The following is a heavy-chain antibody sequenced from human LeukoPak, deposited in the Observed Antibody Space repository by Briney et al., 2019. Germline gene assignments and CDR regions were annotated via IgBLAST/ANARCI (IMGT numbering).Heavy chain of an antibody. D-gene: IGHD6-19*01. CDR2: IYHSGST. V-gene: IGHV4-4*02. CDR3: ARVADRSGSGWYGGAFDI. J-gene: IGHJ3*02. CDR1: GGSISSSNW. Sequence: SETLSLTCAVSGGSISSSNWWSWVRQPPGKGLEWIGEIYHSGSTNYNPSLKSRVTISVDKSKNQFSLKLSSVTAADTAVYYCARVADRSGSGWYGGAFDIWGQGTMVTVSS.